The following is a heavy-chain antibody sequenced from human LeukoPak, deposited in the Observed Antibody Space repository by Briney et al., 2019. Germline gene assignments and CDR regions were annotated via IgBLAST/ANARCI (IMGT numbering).Heavy chain of an antibody. V-gene: IGHV4-34*01. D-gene: IGHD5-12*01. CDR1: GGYFSGYY. J-gene: IGHJ4*02. CDR3: ARARRWLRTFDY. Sequence: SETLSLTCAVYGGYFSGYYWSWIRQRPGKGLEWIGEINHSGSTNYNPSLKSRVTISVDTSKNQFSLKLSSVTAADTAVYYCARARRWLRTFDYWGQGTLVTVSS. CDR2: INHSGST.